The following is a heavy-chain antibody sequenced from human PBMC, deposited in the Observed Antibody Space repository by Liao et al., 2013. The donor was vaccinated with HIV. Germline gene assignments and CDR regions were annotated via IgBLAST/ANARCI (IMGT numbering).Heavy chain of an antibody. Sequence: QLQLQESGPGLVKPSETLSLTCTVSGGSITSPSYYWGWIRQPPGKGLEWIGSVYSSGSTYNNPSLNSRVTISVDTSKNQFFLNVVSVTAADTAVYYCSRTEWDHRAFDIWGQGTMVTVSS. J-gene: IGHJ3*02. V-gene: IGHV4-39*07. CDR1: GGSITSPSYY. D-gene: IGHD1-26*01. CDR2: VYSSGST. CDR3: SRTEWDHRAFDI.